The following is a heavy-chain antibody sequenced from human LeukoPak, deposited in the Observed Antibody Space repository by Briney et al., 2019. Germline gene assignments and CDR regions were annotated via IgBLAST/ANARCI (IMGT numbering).Heavy chain of an antibody. CDR2: ISGSGGST. J-gene: IGHJ4*02. V-gene: IGHV3-23*01. CDR1: GYTFSSYA. Sequence: GGSLRLSCAASGYTFSSYAMSWVRQAPGKGLEWVSAISGSGGSTYYADSVKGRFTISRDNSKYTLSLQMDSLRTEDTAVYYCAKVDNWKYGHHDFWGQGTLVTVSS. D-gene: IGHD1-1*01. CDR3: AKVDNWKYGHHDF.